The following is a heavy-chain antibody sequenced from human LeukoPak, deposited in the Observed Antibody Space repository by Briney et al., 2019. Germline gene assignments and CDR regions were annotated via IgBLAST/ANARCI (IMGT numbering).Heavy chain of an antibody. Sequence: GASVKVSCKASGYTFTGYYMHWVRQAPGQGLEWMGWISAYNGNTNYAQKLQGRVTMTTDTSTSTAYMELRSLRSDDTAVYYCAREGYDILTGYYSYYYYYMDVWGKGTTVTVSS. D-gene: IGHD3-9*01. V-gene: IGHV1-18*04. CDR3: AREGYDILTGYYSYYYYYMDV. CDR1: GYTFTGYY. CDR2: ISAYNGNT. J-gene: IGHJ6*03.